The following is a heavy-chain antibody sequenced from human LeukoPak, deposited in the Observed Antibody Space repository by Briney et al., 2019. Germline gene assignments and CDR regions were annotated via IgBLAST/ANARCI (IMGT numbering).Heavy chain of an antibody. J-gene: IGHJ3*02. Sequence: SETLSLTCTVSGGSISTYYWSWIRQPAGKGLEWIGRIYTSGSTNYNPSLKSRVTISVDTSKNQFSLKLSSVTAADTAVYYCARLKDYYDSRGAFDIWGQGTMVTVSS. CDR3: ARLKDYYDSRGAFDI. D-gene: IGHD3-22*01. CDR2: IYTSGST. CDR1: GGSISTYY. V-gene: IGHV4-4*07.